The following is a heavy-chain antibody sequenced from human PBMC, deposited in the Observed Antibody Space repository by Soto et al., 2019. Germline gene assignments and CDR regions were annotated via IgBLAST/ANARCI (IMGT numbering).Heavy chain of an antibody. J-gene: IGHJ4*02. CDR1: GASISRTGFL. Sequence: QLQLQESGPGLVKPSETLSLTCAVSGASISRTGFLWGWIRQPPGQGLEWIGSIYEGGTTFYNSSLKSRVTISADTTKNHFSLKLNSVTAADTAVYFCARRGSGHTFDYWGQGTLVTVSS. D-gene: IGHD3-10*01. CDR2: IYEGGTT. CDR3: ARRGSGHTFDY. V-gene: IGHV4-39*01.